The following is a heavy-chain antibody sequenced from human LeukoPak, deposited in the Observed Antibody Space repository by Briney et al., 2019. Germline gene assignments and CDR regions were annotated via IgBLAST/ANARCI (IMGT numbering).Heavy chain of an antibody. CDR3: ARASGSSSWYSPFDY. CDR1: GYTFTGYY. Sequence: ASVKVSCKASGYTFTGYYMHWVRQAPGQGLEWMGWISAYNGNTNYAQKLQGRVTMTTDTSTSTAYMELRSLRSDDTAVYYCARASGSSSWYSPFDYWGQGTLVTVSS. CDR2: ISAYNGNT. J-gene: IGHJ4*02. D-gene: IGHD6-13*01. V-gene: IGHV1-18*04.